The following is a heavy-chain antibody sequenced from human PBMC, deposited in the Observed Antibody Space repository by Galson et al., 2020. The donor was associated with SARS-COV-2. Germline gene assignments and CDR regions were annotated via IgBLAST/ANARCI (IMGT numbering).Heavy chain of an antibody. D-gene: IGHD5-18*01. CDR1: GFTFRSSG. V-gene: IGHV3-30*02. CDR2: ITYDEHNK. CDR3: TQGPLNIYGFGE. J-gene: IGHJ4*02. Sequence: GESLKISCTASGFTFRSSGMHWVRQAPGKGLEWLSYITYDEHNKYYADSVKGRFTISRDNSKNTLFLEMNSLRTEDTAMYYCTQGPLNIYGFGEWGQGALVTVSA.